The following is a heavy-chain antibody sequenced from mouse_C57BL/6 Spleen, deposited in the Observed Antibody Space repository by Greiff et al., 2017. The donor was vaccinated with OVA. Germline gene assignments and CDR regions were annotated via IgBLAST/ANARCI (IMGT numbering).Heavy chain of an antibody. CDR2: IDPETGGT. CDR3: TRDGYDEGYAMDY. Sequence: QVQLQQSGAELVRPGASVTLSCKASGYTFTDYEMHWVKQTPVHGLEWIGAIDPETGGTAYNQKFKGKAILTADKSSSTAYMELRSLTSEDSAVYYCTRDGYDEGYAMDYWGQGTSVTVSS. J-gene: IGHJ4*01. D-gene: IGHD2-2*01. CDR1: GYTFTDYE. V-gene: IGHV1-15*01.